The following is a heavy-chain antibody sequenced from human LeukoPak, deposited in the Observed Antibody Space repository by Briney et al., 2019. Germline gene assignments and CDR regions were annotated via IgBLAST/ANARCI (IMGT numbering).Heavy chain of an antibody. CDR1: GGSISSSSYY. Sequence: SETLSLTCTVSGGSISSSSYYWGWIRQPPGKGLEWIGSIYYSGSTYYNPSLKSRVTISVDTSKNQFSLKLSSVTAADTAVYYCASARGYCSGGSCNSTRIDGVWFDPWGQGTLVTVSS. V-gene: IGHV4-39*07. CDR2: IYYSGST. D-gene: IGHD2-15*01. CDR3: ASARGYCSGGSCNSTRIDGVWFDP. J-gene: IGHJ5*02.